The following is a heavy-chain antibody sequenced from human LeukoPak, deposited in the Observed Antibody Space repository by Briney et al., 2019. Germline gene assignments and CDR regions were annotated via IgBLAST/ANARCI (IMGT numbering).Heavy chain of an antibody. CDR3: ARAVGDLRFDF. CDR1: GGTFSSYA. Sequence: VASVKVSCKASGGTFSSYAISWGRQAPGQGREWMGGIIPIFGTANYAKKFQGRVTITTDESTSTAYMELSSLRSEDTAVYYWARAVGDLRFDFGGQGTLVSVSS. CDR2: IIPIFGTA. J-gene: IGHJ4*02. D-gene: IGHD4-17*01. V-gene: IGHV1-69*05.